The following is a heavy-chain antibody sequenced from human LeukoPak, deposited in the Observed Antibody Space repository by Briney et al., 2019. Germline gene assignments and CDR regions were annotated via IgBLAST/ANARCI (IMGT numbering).Heavy chain of an antibody. V-gene: IGHV3-21*01. Sequence: GGSLRLSCAASGFTFSSYSMNWVRQAPGKGLEWVSSISTSSSYIYYADSVKGRFTISRDNAKNSLFLQMNSLRAEDTAVYYCARGTLNIPGEHGAFDYWGQGTLVTVSS. J-gene: IGHJ4*02. CDR3: ARGTLNIPGEHGAFDY. CDR2: ISTSSSYI. D-gene: IGHD1-14*01. CDR1: GFTFSSYS.